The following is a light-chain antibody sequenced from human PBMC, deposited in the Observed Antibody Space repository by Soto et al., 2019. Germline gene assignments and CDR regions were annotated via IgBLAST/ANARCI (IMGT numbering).Light chain of an antibody. CDR1: ASDVGSYDL. CDR3: CSYAGGNTWA. Sequence: QSALTQPASVSGSPGQSITISCTGTASDVGSYDLVSWYQHYPGEAPKLMIYEGSKRPSGISARFSGSKSGNTASLTISGLQFEDEADFYCCSYAGGNTWAFGRGTKLTVL. V-gene: IGLV2-23*01. CDR2: EGS. J-gene: IGLJ3*02.